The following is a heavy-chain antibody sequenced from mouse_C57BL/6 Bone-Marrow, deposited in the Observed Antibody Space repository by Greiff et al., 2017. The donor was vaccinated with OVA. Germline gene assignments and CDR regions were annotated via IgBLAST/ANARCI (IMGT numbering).Heavy chain of an antibody. CDR3: ARRHYDYDGFAY. V-gene: IGHV5-12*01. J-gene: IGHJ3*01. CDR2: ISNGGGST. Sequence: EVQGVESGGGLVQPGGSLKLSCAASGFTFSDYYMYWVRQTPEKRLEWVAYISNGGGSTYYPDTVKGRFTISRDNAKNTLYLQMSRLKSEDTAMYYCARRHYDYDGFAYWGQGTLVTVSA. CDR1: GFTFSDYY. D-gene: IGHD2-4*01.